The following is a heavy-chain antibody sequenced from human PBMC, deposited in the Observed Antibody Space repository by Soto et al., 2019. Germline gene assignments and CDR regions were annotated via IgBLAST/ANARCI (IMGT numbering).Heavy chain of an antibody. CDR2: MNPNSGNT. J-gene: IGHJ3*02. CDR1: GYTFTSYD. D-gene: IGHD1-26*01. V-gene: IGHV1-8*01. Sequence: QVQLVQSGAEVKKPGASVKVSCKTSGYTFTSYDINWVRQATGQGLEGMGWMNPNSGNTAYAQKFQGRVTMTRNTXXXXAXXXXXXXXSXXTAVXYCARERSSGAFDIWGQGTMVTVSS. CDR3: ARERSSGAFDI.